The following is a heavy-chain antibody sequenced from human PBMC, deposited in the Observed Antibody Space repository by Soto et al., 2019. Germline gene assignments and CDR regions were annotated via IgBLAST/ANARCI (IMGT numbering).Heavy chain of an antibody. V-gene: IGHV4-59*11. D-gene: IGHD3-22*01. CDR2: IYNTWNT. J-gene: IGHJ4*02. Sequence: PSETLSLTCSVSGGSISSHYWSWIRQPPGKGLEWIGYIYNTWNTNYNPSLKSRVTISVDTSKNELSLRLTSLTAADTAVYYCARGGHYDSRAYRYWGQGTLVTVSS. CDR3: ARGGHYDSRAYRY. CDR1: GGSISSHY.